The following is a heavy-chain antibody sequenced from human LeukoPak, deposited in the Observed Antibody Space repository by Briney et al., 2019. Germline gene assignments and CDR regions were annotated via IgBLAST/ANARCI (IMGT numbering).Heavy chain of an antibody. V-gene: IGHV1-46*01. CDR1: GYTFTSYY. Sequence: GASVQVSCKASGYTFTSYYMNWVRQAPGQGLEWMGMIYPRDGSTSYAQKFQGRVTVTRDTSTSTVHMELSGLRSEDTAVYYCARDQEGFDYWGQGTLVIVSS. J-gene: IGHJ4*02. CDR3: ARDQEGFDY. CDR2: IYPRDGST.